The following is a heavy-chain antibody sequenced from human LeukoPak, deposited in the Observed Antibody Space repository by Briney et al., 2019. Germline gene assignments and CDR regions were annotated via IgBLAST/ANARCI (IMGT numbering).Heavy chain of an antibody. J-gene: IGHJ3*02. CDR1: GGSISSYF. CDR3: ARVLGYYDSRAFDI. CDR2: IYYSGST. Sequence: SETLSLTCTVSGGSISSYFWSWIRQPPGKGLEWIGYIYYSGSTNYNPSLKSRVTISVDTSKNQFSLKLSSVTAADTAVYYCARVLGYYDSRAFDIWGQGTMVTVSS. D-gene: IGHD3-22*01. V-gene: IGHV4-59*01.